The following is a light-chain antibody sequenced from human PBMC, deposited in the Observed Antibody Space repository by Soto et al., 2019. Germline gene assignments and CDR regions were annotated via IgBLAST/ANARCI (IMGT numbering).Light chain of an antibody. Sequence: DIQMTQSPSSLSASVGDRVTITCRASQSISSYLNWYQQKPGKAPKLLIYAASSLQSGVPSRFSGSGSGTDCTLTISSLQPEDFATYYCQQSYSTPQLTFGGGTKVEIK. CDR1: QSISSY. J-gene: IGKJ4*01. CDR3: QQSYSTPQLT. V-gene: IGKV1-39*01. CDR2: AAS.